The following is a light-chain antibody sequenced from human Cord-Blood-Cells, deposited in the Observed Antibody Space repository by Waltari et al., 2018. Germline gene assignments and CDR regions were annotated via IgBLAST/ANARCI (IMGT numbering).Light chain of an antibody. CDR2: DAS. V-gene: IGKV3-11*01. J-gene: IGKJ3*01. CDR1: QSVSSY. Sequence: EIVLTHSPATLSLSPGERATLSCKASQSVSSYLAWYQQRPSQTPRLLIYDASNRATRCPARFSGSGSGTDFTLAISSLEPEYFAVYYCQQRNKGGFTFGPGTKVDIK. CDR3: QQRNKGGFT.